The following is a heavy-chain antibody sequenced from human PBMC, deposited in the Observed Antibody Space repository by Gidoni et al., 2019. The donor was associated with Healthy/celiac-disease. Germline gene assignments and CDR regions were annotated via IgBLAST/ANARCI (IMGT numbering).Heavy chain of an antibody. Sequence: EVQLVESGGGLVQPGGSLRLSCAASGFTFSSYWMSWVRQAPGKGLEWVANIKQDGSEKYYVDSVKGRFTISRDNAKNSLYLQMNSLRAEDTAVYYCARGFRFLDYYYYYMDVWGKGTTVTVSS. CDR1: GFTFSSYW. J-gene: IGHJ6*03. D-gene: IGHD3-3*01. CDR2: IKQDGSEK. V-gene: IGHV3-7*01. CDR3: ARGFRFLDYYYYYMDV.